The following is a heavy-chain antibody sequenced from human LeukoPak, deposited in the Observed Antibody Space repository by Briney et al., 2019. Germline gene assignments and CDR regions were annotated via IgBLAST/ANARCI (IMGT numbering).Heavy chain of an antibody. CDR2: IYTSGST. CDR3: AGAPGRGWNYGYDY. Sequence: SQALSLTCTVSGGSISSGSYYWSWIRQPAGKGLEWIGRIYTSGSTNYSPSLTRRVTISVDTSKNQFSLKLSSVTAADTAVYYCAGAPGRGWNYGYDYWGQGTLVTVSS. V-gene: IGHV4-61*02. J-gene: IGHJ4*02. CDR1: GGSISSGSYY. D-gene: IGHD1-7*01.